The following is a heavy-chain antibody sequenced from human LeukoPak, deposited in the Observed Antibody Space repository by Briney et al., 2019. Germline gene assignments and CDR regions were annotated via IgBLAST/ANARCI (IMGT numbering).Heavy chain of an antibody. D-gene: IGHD4-17*01. V-gene: IGHV4-39*01. CDR2: IYYSGST. Sequence: SETLSLTCTVCGGSLSSSSYYWGWIRQPPGKGLEWVGTIYYSGSTYYNPSLKSRVTISVDTSKNQFSLKLSSVTAADTAVYYCARHRYGYYDAFDIWGQGTMVTVSS. CDR1: GGSLSSSSYY. J-gene: IGHJ3*02. CDR3: ARHRYGYYDAFDI.